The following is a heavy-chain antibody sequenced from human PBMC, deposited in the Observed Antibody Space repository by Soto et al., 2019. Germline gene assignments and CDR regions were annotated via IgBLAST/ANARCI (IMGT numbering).Heavy chain of an antibody. J-gene: IGHJ4*02. CDR3: ARIGGVIIDLYYFDF. CDR2: IFSNDEK. D-gene: IGHD3-16*01. CDR1: GFSLSSPRMG. Sequence: QVTLKESDPVLVKPTETLTLTCTVSGFSLSSPRMGVSWIRQPPGKALEWLAHIFSNDEKSYSTSLKSRLTIAKDTTKCQVVLTMTNMDPVDTATYYCARIGGVIIDLYYFDFWGQGTQVAVSS. V-gene: IGHV2-26*01.